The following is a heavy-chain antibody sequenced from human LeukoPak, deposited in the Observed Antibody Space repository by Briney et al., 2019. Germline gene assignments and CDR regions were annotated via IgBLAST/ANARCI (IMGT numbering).Heavy chain of an antibody. Sequence: SETLSLTCTVSGGSISSYYWSWIRQPAGKGLEWIGRIYTSGSTNYNPSLESRVTMSVDTSKNQFSLKLSSVTAADTAVYYCARGMTTVTTYGFDPWGQGTLVTVSS. D-gene: IGHD4-4*01. CDR1: GGSISSYY. J-gene: IGHJ5*02. V-gene: IGHV4-4*07. CDR3: ARGMTTVTTYGFDP. CDR2: IYTSGST.